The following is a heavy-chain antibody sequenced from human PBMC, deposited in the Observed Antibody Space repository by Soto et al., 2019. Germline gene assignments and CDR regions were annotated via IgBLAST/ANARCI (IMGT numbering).Heavy chain of an antibody. CDR1: GYTFTRYA. CDR2: INTGNGNS. V-gene: IGHV1-3*04. Sequence: ASVKVSCKTSGYTFTRYAMHWVRQAPGQGLEWMGWINTGNGNSHYSQKFQGRVTFTRDTSATTAYMELSNLRSEDTAVYFCARNVYCFDPWGQGTLVTVSS. J-gene: IGHJ5*01. CDR3: ARNVYCFDP.